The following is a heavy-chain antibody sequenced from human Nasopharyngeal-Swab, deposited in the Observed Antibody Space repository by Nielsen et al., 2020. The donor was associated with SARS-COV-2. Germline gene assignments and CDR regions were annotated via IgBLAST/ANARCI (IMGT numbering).Heavy chain of an antibody. Sequence: SETLSLTCTVSGGSISIGSYYWGWIRQPPGKGLEWIGSIYYSGSTYYNPSLKSRVTISVDTSKNQLSLKLSSVTAADTAVYYCARVLTRNLVVALVLDAFDIWGQGTMVTVSS. CDR1: GGSISIGSYY. CDR2: IYYSGST. CDR3: ARVLTRNLVVALVLDAFDI. D-gene: IGHD2-15*01. J-gene: IGHJ3*02. V-gene: IGHV4-39*07.